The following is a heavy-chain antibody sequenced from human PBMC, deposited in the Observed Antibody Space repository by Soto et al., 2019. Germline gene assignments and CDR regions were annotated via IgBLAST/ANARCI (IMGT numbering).Heavy chain of an antibody. CDR3: ATSSDIVLTIYAKFDS. J-gene: IGHJ4*02. CDR2: ISFDGDHV. V-gene: IGHV3-21*01. CDR1: GFTFNSHS. D-gene: IGHD2-8*01. Sequence: PGGSLRLSCTASGFTFNSHSMNWLRQAPGKGLEWVSSISFDGDHVYYADSVKGRFTISRDNAENSVYLQMNSLRAEDTAVYYCATSSDIVLTIYAKFDSWGQGTLVTVSS.